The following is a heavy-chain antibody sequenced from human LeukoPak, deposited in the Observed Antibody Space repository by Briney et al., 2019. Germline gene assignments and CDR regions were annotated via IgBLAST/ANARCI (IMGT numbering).Heavy chain of an antibody. Sequence: SQTLSLTXAXSGDILSSNSAAWNWIRQSPSRGLEWLGRTYYRSNLYNDYAVSVKSRVTINPDTSENQFSLQLNSVTPEDTAVYYCARGQAPAAEHYYYYMDVWAKGPRSPSP. CDR2: TYYRSNLYN. J-gene: IGHJ6*03. D-gene: IGHD2-2*01. CDR1: GDILSSNSAA. CDR3: ARGQAPAAEHYYYYMDV. V-gene: IGHV6-1*01.